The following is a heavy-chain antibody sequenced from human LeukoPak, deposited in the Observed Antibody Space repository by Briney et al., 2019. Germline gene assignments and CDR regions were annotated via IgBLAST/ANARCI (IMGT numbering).Heavy chain of an antibody. D-gene: IGHD4-23*01. J-gene: IGHJ6*02. V-gene: IGHV3-21*01. CDR3: ARDTQTTTVVTPIYYGMDV. CDR1: GFTFSSYS. Sequence: GGSLRLSCAASGFTFSSYSMNWVRQAPGKGLEWVSPISSSSSYIYYADSVKGRFTISRDNAKNSLYLQMNSLRAEDTAVYYCARDTQTTTVVTPIYYGMDVWGQGTTVTVSS. CDR2: ISSSSSYI.